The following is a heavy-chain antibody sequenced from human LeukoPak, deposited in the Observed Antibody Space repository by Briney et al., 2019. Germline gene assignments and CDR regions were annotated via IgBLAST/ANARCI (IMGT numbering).Heavy chain of an antibody. J-gene: IGHJ4*02. CDR2: ISYDGSNK. D-gene: IGHD5-24*01. CDR1: GFTFSSYA. Sequence: PGRSLRLSCAASGFTFSSYAMHWVRQAPGKGLEWVAVISYDGSNKYYADSVKGRFTISRDNSKNTLYLQMNSLRAEDAAVYYCARGERWLQFTTYYFDYWGQGTLVTVSS. CDR3: ARGERWLQFTTYYFDY. V-gene: IGHV3-30-3*01.